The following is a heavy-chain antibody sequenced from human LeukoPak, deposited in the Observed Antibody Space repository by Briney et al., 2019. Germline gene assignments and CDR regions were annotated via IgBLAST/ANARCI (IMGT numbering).Heavy chain of an antibody. V-gene: IGHV4-39*01. CDR2: IYYSGST. CDR3: ARQGHYYYDSSGRFDY. Sequence: SETLSLTCTVSGGSISSSSYYWGWIRQPPGKGLEWIGSIYYSGSTYHNPSLKSQVTISVDTSKNQFSLKLSSVTAADTAVYYCARQGHYYYDSSGRFDYWGQGTLVTVSS. J-gene: IGHJ4*02. CDR1: GGSISSSSYY. D-gene: IGHD3-22*01.